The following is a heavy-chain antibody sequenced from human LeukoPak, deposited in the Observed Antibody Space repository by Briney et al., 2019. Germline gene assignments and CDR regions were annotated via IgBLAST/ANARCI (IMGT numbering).Heavy chain of an antibody. CDR2: IYYSGST. CDR3: AREGYCSGGSCYSLDYYMDV. CDR1: GGSISSYY. V-gene: IGHV4-59*12. Sequence: TSETLSLTCTVSGGSISSYYWSWIRQPPGKGLEWIGYIYYSGSTNYNPSLKSRVTISVDTSKNQFSLKLSSVTAADTAVYYCAREGYCSGGSCYSLDYYMDVWGKGTTVTISS. D-gene: IGHD2-15*01. J-gene: IGHJ6*03.